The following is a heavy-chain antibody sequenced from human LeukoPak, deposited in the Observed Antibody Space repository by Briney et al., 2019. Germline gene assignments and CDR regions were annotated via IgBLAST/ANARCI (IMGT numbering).Heavy chain of an antibody. V-gene: IGHV3-11*04. D-gene: IGHD6-13*01. CDR3: ARGRFGSC. CDR1: GFTFSNAW. CDR2: ISSSGNSI. Sequence: GGSLRLSCAASGFTFSNAWMSWVRQAPGKGLEWVSYISSSGNSIYYADSVRGRFTISRDNAKNSLYLQMNSLRAEDMAVYYCARGRFGSCWGQGTLVTVSS. J-gene: IGHJ1*01.